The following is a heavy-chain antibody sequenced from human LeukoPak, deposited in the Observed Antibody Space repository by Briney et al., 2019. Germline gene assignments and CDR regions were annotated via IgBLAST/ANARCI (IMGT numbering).Heavy chain of an antibody. CDR1: GGSINSYY. V-gene: IGHV4-59*08. CDR2: IYYSGNT. J-gene: IGHJ4*02. Sequence: SETLSLTCTVSGGSINSYYWNWSRQSPGRGLEWIGYIYYSGNTDYNLSLKSRVTISVDTSKNQFSLKLSSVPAADTAVYYCARHDSGYYHGLDYWGQGPLVTVSS. CDR3: ARHDSGYYHGLDY. D-gene: IGHD3-22*01.